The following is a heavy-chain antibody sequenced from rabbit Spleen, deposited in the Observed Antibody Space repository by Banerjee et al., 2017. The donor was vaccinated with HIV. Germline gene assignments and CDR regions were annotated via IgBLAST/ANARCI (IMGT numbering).Heavy chain of an antibody. CDR3: ARVGGVGVYGYATL. Sequence: QEQLEESGGDLVKPEGSLTLTCTASGFSFIYSYWICWVRQAPGKGLEWIACIYTGGSGSTYYANWVNGRFTISSHNAQNTLYLQVKSLTAADTATYFCARVGGVGVYGYATLWGPGTLVTV. J-gene: IGHJ4*01. V-gene: IGHV1S45*01. D-gene: IGHD6-1*01. CDR2: IYTGGSGST. CDR1: GFSFIYSYW.